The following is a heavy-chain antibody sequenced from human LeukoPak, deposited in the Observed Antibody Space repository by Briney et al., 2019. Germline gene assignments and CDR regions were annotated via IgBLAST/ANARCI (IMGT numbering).Heavy chain of an antibody. D-gene: IGHD3-9*01. CDR2: ISYDGSNK. Sequence: PGRSLTLSCAASGFTFSSYAMHWVRQAPGKGLEWVAVISYDGSNKYYAHSVKGRFTISRDNTKNTLYLQMNSLRTEDTAVYYCARGGRLTAFYNGWGQGTLVTVSS. CDR1: GFTFSSYA. J-gene: IGHJ4*02. V-gene: IGHV3-30-3*01. CDR3: ARGGRLTAFYNG.